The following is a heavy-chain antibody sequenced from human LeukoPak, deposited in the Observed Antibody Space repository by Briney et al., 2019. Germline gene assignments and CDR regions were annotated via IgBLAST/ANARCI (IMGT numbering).Heavy chain of an antibody. V-gene: IGHV3-7*03. CDR3: ARDQVDRIWYFDY. D-gene: IGHD1-14*01. CDR1: GFTFSSYW. Sequence: GGSLRLSRAASGFTFSSYWMNWARQAPGKGLEWVASINSDGSEGYYADVVKGRFTISRDNAKNSLYLQINSLRAEDTAVYYCARDQVDRIWYFDYWGQGTLVTVSS. CDR2: INSDGSEG. J-gene: IGHJ4*02.